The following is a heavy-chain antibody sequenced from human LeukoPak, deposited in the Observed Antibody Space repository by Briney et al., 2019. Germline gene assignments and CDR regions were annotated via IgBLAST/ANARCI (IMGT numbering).Heavy chain of an antibody. J-gene: IGHJ5*02. CDR1: GYTFTCYD. CDR3: ARGLTGLRYFDWLLSPNLWGSNWFDP. Sequence: ASVKVSCKASGYTFTCYDINWVRQATGQGLERMGWMNPNSGNTGYAQKFQGRVTITRNTSISTAYMELSSLRSEDTAVYYCARGLTGLRYFDWLLSPNLWGSNWFDPWGQGTLVTVSS. CDR2: MNPNSGNT. D-gene: IGHD3-9*01. V-gene: IGHV1-8*03.